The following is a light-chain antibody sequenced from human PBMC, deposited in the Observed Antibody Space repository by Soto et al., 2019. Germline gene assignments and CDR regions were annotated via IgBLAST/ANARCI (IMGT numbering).Light chain of an antibody. V-gene: IGKV1-5*03. CDR2: KAS. Sequence: EIQMTQSPSTLAASVGDRVTITCRASQSISTWLAWYQQKPGKAPKVLIYKASSLESGVPPRFSGGGSGTEFTLTISSLQPDDFATYYCQQYDSYPYTFGQGTKLEIK. J-gene: IGKJ2*01. CDR3: QQYDSYPYT. CDR1: QSISTW.